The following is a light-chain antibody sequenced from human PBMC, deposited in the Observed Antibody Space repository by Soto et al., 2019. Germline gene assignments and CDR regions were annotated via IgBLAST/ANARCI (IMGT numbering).Light chain of an antibody. CDR3: QQYNSYPVT. V-gene: IGKV1-5*03. Sequence: DIQMTQSPSTLSASVGDRVTTTCRASQSISSWLAWYQQKPGKAPKLLIYQASTLGSRVPSRFSGSGSGTEFTLTITSLQPDDFATYYCQQYNSYPVTFGGGTRVEIK. J-gene: IGKJ4*01. CDR2: QAS. CDR1: QSISSW.